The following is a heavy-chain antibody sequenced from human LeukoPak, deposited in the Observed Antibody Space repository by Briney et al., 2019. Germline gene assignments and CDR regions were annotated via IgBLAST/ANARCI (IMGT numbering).Heavy chain of an antibody. Sequence: SETLSLTCTVSGGSVSSGSHFWTWIRQSPGRGLEWIGNIFYSGTTNYNPSLKSRITMSVDSSDNQFSLKLSSVTAADTAVYYCARDFRGSVDAFDIWGQGTMVAVSS. CDR3: ARDFRGSVDAFDI. J-gene: IGHJ3*02. CDR1: GGSVSSGSHF. V-gene: IGHV4-61*01. CDR2: IFYSGTT.